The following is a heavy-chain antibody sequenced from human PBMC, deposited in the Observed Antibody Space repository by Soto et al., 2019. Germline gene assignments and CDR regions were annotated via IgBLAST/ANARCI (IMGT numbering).Heavy chain of an antibody. Sequence: GASVKVSCKASGYTFTSYGISWVRQAPGQGLEWMGWISAYNGNTNYAQKLQGRVTMTTDTSTSTAYMELRSLRSDDTAVYYCAYWSANHKVCRVGAFDNWGQGTMVTVSS. V-gene: IGHV1-18*01. CDR1: GYTFTSYG. D-gene: IGHD1-26*01. CDR2: ISAYNGNT. CDR3: AYWSANHKVCRVGAFDN. J-gene: IGHJ3*02.